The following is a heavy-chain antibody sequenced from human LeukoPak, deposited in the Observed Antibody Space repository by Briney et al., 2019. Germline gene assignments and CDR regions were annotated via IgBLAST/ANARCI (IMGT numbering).Heavy chain of an antibody. CDR2: MRSAGTT. D-gene: IGHD5/OR15-5a*01. J-gene: IGHJ3*02. V-gene: IGHV3-53*01. CDR1: GFTVSSYY. CDR3: ARESWKGSTTDGFDI. Sequence: GGSQRLSCAAFGFTVSSYYMSWVRQAPGKGLEWVSVMRSAGTTSYADCVKGRFTISRDSSKNILYLQMTSLRAEDTAMYYCARESWKGSTTDGFDIWGQGTMVTVSS.